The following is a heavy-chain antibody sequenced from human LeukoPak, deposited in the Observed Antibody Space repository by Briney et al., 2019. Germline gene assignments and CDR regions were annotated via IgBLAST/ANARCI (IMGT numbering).Heavy chain of an antibody. Sequence: GGSLRLSCAASGFTFDNYAMSWVRQAPGKGLEWVSSISASGGSTYYADFVKGRFTISRDNSNKILYLQMNSLRAEDTAVYYCAKCFSMIRGLRGTYYYYGMDVWGRGTTVTVSS. CDR3: AKCFSMIRGLRGTYYYYGMDV. V-gene: IGHV3-23*01. J-gene: IGHJ6*04. CDR2: ISASGGST. CDR1: GFTFDNYA. D-gene: IGHD3-10*01.